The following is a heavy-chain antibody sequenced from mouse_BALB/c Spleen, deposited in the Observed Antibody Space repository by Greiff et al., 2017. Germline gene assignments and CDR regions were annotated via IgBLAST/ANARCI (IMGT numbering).Heavy chain of an antibody. D-gene: IGHD2-2*01. J-gene: IGHJ2*01. CDR2: INPYYGST. V-gene: IGHV1-39*01. CDR3: ARGGGYDY. Sequence: EVQLQQTGPELVKPGASVKISCKASGYSFTDYIMLWVKQSHGKSLEWIGNINPYYGSTSYNLKFKGKATLTVDKSSSTAYMQLNSLTSEDSAVYYCARGGGYDYWGQGTTLTVSS. CDR1: GYSFTDYI.